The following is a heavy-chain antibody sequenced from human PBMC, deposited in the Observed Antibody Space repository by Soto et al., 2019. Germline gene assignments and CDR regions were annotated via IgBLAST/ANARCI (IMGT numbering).Heavy chain of an antibody. Sequence: QVQLVQSGAEVKKPGSSVKVSCKASGGTFSSYTISWVRQAPGQGLEWMGRIIPILGIANYAQKFQGRVTITADKSTSTAYMELSSLRSEDTAVYYCARAPVMCGGDCYTFDLWGRGNLGTVSS. CDR2: IIPILGIA. CDR3: ARAPVMCGGDCYTFDL. J-gene: IGHJ2*01. V-gene: IGHV1-69*02. D-gene: IGHD2-21*02. CDR1: GGTFSSYT.